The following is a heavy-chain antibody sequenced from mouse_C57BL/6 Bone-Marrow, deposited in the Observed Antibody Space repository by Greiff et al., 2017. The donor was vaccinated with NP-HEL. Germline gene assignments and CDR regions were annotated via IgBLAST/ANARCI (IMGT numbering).Heavy chain of an antibody. V-gene: IGHV1-82*01. CDR3: APLNWDGDFDY. D-gene: IGHD4-1*01. CDR1: GYAFSSSW. CDR2: IYPGDGDT. Sequence: QVQLQQSGPELVKPGASVKISCKASGYAFSSSWMNWVKQRPGKGLEWIGRIYPGDGDTNYNGKFKGKATLTADKSSSTAYMQLSSLTSEDSAVYFCAPLNWDGDFDYWGQGTTLTVSS. J-gene: IGHJ2*01.